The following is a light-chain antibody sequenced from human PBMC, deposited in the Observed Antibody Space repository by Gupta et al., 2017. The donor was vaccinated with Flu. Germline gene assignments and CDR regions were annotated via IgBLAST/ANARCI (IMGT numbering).Light chain of an antibody. CDR2: VGS. V-gene: IGKV2-28*01. CDR3: MQALQGPLT. CDR1: QSLLHNNVYNY. J-gene: IGKJ1*01. Sequence: ISCRSSQSLLHNNVYNYLDWYLQKPGQAPQLLVYVGSNRASGIPARFSGSGSGTDFTLKISRVEAEDFGVYYCMQALQGPLTFGRGTKVEIK.